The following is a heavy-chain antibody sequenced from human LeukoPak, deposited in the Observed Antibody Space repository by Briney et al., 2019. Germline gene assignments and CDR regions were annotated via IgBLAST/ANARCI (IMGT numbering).Heavy chain of an antibody. CDR3: ARDKARVAATHDY. Sequence: GGSLRLSCAASGFTFSSYSMNWVRQAPGKGLEWVANIKQDGSEKYYVDSVKGRFTISRDNAKNSPYLQMNSLRAEDTAVYYCARDKARVAATHDYWGQGTLVTVSS. CDR2: IKQDGSEK. CDR1: GFTFSSYS. J-gene: IGHJ4*02. V-gene: IGHV3-7*04. D-gene: IGHD2-15*01.